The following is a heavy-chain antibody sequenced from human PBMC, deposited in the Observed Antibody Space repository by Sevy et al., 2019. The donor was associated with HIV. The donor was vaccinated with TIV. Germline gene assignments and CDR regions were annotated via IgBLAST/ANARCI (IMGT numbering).Heavy chain of an antibody. J-gene: IGHJ4*02. CDR1: GFSFTTYS. CDR2: IRGTSRTI. CDR3: SRVPLYDDPWYCDY. V-gene: IGHV3-48*01. Sequence: GGSLRLSCEASGFSFTTYSMNWVCQAPGKGLEWISYIRGTSRTIYYGDSVKGRFTISRDNAKNSLYLQINSLRAEDSAVYYCSRVPLYDDPWYCDYWGQGTLVTVSS. D-gene: IGHD3-3*01.